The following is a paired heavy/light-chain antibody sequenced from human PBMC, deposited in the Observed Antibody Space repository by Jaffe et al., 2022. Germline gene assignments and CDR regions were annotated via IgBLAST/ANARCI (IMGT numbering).Heavy chain of an antibody. CDR3: ARVGYNGYDFDY. Sequence: EVQLVESGGGLVRPGESLKLSCTASGFTFSEYWMTWVRQAPGKGLQWVAHINKDGSEKYYGDSVKGRFTISRDIAKSSLHLQMSSLRPEDTAVYYCARVGYNGYDFDYWGQGTLVTVSS. D-gene: IGHD5-12*01. CDR1: GFTFSEYW. CDR2: INKDGSEK. V-gene: IGHV3-7*05. J-gene: IGHJ4*02.
Light chain of an antibody. Sequence: QSVLTQPPSVSGTPGQRVTISCSGISSNFASRTLNWYQHVPGTAPKLLIHNNDQRPSGVPDRFSGSRSGTSASLAISGLQSDDEADYYCAALLDGVVFGGGTRLTVL. CDR3: AALLDGVV. CDR2: NND. CDR1: SSNFASRT. V-gene: IGLV1-44*01. J-gene: IGLJ2*01.